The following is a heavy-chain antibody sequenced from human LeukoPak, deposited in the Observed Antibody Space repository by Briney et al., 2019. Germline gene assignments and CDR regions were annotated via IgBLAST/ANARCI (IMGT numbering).Heavy chain of an antibody. CDR1: GFTFGDYY. CDR3: ARHCAGDCYGDFDS. J-gene: IGHJ4*02. Sequence: GGSLRLSCAASGFTFGDYYMSWIRQAPGKGLEWISRSDRVTYYADSVKGRFTISRDNAKNSLYLQMNSLRVEDTAVYYCARHCAGDCYGDFDSWGQGTLVTVSS. V-gene: IGHV3-11*01. D-gene: IGHD2-21*02. CDR2: RSDRVT.